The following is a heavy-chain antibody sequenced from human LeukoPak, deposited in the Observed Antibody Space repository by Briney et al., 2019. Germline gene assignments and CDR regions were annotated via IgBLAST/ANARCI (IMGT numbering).Heavy chain of an antibody. D-gene: IGHD4-17*01. CDR1: GGSIRSYY. Sequence: SETLSLTCTVSGGSIRSYYWSWIRQPPGKGLEWIGRIYTSGSTNYNPSLKSRVTMSVDTSKNQFSLKLSSVTAADTAVYYCARESYGEPYNWFDPWGQGTLVTVSS. CDR2: IYTSGST. V-gene: IGHV4-4*07. CDR3: ARESYGEPYNWFDP. J-gene: IGHJ5*02.